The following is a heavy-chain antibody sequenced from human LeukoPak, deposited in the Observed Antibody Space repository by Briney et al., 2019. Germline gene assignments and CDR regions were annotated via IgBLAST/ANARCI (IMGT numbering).Heavy chain of an antibody. CDR3: SNSDILTGYYPDV. D-gene: IGHD3-9*01. CDR1: GYTFTGYY. CDR2: INPNSGGT. J-gene: IGHJ6*04. Sequence: ASVKVSCKASGYTFTGYYMHWVRQAPGQGLEWTGRINPNSGGTNYAQKFQGRVTMTRDTSISTAYMELSRLRSDDTAVYYCSNSDILTGYYPDVWGKGTTVTDSS. V-gene: IGHV1-2*06.